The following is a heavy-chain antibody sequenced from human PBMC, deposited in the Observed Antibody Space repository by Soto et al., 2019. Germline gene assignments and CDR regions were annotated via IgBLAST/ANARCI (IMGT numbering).Heavy chain of an antibody. CDR2: ISGSGGST. J-gene: IGHJ4*02. CDR1: GFTFSSYA. D-gene: IGHD3-22*01. Sequence: PGGSLRLSCAASGFTFSSYAMSWVRQAPGKGLEWVSAISGSGGSTYYADSVKGRFTISRDNSKNTLYLQMNSLRAEDTAVYYCAKDAEEAYDSSGYAGRLGGQGTLVTVSS. V-gene: IGHV3-23*01. CDR3: AKDAEEAYDSSGYAGRL.